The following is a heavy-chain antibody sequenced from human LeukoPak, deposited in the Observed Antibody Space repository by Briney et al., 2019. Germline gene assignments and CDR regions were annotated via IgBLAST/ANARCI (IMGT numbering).Heavy chain of an antibody. CDR1: GFTFSNYP. J-gene: IGHJ4*02. V-gene: IGHV3-23*01. Sequence: PGGSLRLSCAASGFTFSNYPMDWVRQAPGKGLEWVSGIHRSGGSTYYADSVKGRFVISRDNSKNTLYLQMNGLRDEDTVLYYCAAGGGNAFDRWGQGTLVTVSS. CDR3: AAGGGNAFDR. D-gene: IGHD3-16*01. CDR2: IHRSGGST.